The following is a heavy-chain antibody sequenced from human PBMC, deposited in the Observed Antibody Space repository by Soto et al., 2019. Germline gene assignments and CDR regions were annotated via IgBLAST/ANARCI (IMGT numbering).Heavy chain of an antibody. J-gene: IGHJ6*02. Sequence: ASVKVSCKASGYTFTNHGISWVRQAPGQGLEWMGWISAHNGNTNYAQNFQGRVTMTTDRSTSTASMDLRSLRSDDTAIYYCARGVQYSYYGFLYVGMDVWGQGTTVTVSS. CDR2: ISAHNGNT. CDR3: ARGVQYSYYGFLYVGMDV. CDR1: GYTFTNHG. V-gene: IGHV1-18*04. D-gene: IGHD3-3*01.